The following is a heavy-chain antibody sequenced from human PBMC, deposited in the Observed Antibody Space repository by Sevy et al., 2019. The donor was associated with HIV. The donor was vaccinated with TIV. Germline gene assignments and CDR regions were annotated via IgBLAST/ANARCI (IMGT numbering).Heavy chain of an antibody. CDR1: GDSITSSSYY. D-gene: IGHD6-13*01. CDR2: IYYRGNT. V-gene: IGHV4-39*02. J-gene: IGHJ4*02. Sequence: SETLSLTCSVSGDSITSSSYYWGWIRQPPGKGLEWIGIIYYRGNTYYNPSLKSRVTIFVDTSKNHFSLKLTSVTAADTAFYYCERRAYGSSHYFDYWGQGTLVTVSS. CDR3: ERRAYGSSHYFDY.